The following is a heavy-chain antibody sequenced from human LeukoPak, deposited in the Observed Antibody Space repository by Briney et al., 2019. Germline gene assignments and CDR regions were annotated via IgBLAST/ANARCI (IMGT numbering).Heavy chain of an antibody. Sequence: SGPTLVNPTQTLTLTCTFSGFSLSTSGVGVGWIRQPPGKALEWLALIYWDDDKRYSPSLRSRLTITKDTSKNQVVLTMTNMDPVDTATYYCAHRGSSWYGDWFDPWGQGTLVTVSS. V-gene: IGHV2-5*02. J-gene: IGHJ5*02. CDR3: AHRGSSWYGDWFDP. D-gene: IGHD6-13*01. CDR2: IYWDDDK. CDR1: GFSLSTSGVG.